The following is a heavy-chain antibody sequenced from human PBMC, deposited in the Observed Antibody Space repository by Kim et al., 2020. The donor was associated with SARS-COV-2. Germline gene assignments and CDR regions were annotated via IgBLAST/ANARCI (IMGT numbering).Heavy chain of an antibody. V-gene: IGHV3-33*01. CDR3: ARDPQLMITFGGVIPPDY. CDR2: IWYDGSNK. J-gene: IGHJ4*02. D-gene: IGHD3-16*02. CDR1: GFTFSSYG. Sequence: GGSLRLSCAASGFTFSSYGMHWVRQAPGKGLEWVAVIWYDGSNKYYADSVKGRFTISRDNSKNTLYLQMNSLRAEDTAVYYCARDPQLMITFGGVIPPDYWGQGTLVTVSS.